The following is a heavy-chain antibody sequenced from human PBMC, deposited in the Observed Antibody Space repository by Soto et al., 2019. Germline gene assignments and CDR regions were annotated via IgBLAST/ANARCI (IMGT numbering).Heavy chain of an antibody. V-gene: IGHV3-30*18. D-gene: IGHD3-22*01. CDR3: AKDWRRDDSSGYHPGY. CDR2: ISYDGSNK. CDR1: GFTFSSYG. Sequence: QVQLVESGGGVVQPGRSLRLSCAASGFTFSSYGMHWVRQAPGKGLEWVAVISYDGSNKYYADSVKGRFTISRDNSKNTLYLQMNSLRAEDTAVYYCAKDWRRDDSSGYHPGYWGQGTLVTVSS. J-gene: IGHJ4*02.